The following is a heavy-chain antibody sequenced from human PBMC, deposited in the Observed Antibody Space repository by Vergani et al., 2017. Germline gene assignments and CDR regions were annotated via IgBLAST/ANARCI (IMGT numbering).Heavy chain of an antibody. J-gene: IGHJ4*02. CDR2: ISYDGSNK. V-gene: IGHV3-30*18. CDR1: GFTFSSYG. Sequence: QVQLVESGGGVVQPGRSLRLSCAASGFTFSSYGMHWVRQAPGKGLEWVAVISYDGSNKYYADSVKGRFTISRDNSKNTLYLQMNSLRAEDTAVYYCAKVKLGYCSGGSCYPFDYWGQGTLVTVSS. CDR3: AKVKLGYCSGGSCYPFDY. D-gene: IGHD2-15*01.